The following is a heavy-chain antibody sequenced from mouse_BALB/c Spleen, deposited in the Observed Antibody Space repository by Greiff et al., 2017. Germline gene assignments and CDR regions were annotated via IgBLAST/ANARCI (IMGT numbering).Heavy chain of an antibody. V-gene: IGHV1-20*02. Sequence: VQLQQSGPELVKPGASVKISCKASGYSFTGYFMNWVMQSHGKSLEWIGRINPYNGDTFYNQKFKGKATLTVDKSSSTAHMELRSLASEDSAVYYCARGGGNLYYAMDYWGQGTSVTVSS. CDR1: GYSFTGYF. J-gene: IGHJ4*01. CDR2: INPYNGDT. D-gene: IGHD2-1*01. CDR3: ARGGGNLYYAMDY.